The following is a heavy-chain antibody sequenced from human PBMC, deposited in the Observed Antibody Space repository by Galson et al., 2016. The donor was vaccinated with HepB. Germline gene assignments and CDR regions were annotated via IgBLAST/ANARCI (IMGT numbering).Heavy chain of an antibody. CDR3: ARVNYYDSSGYDYYIDY. Sequence: SETLSLTCTVSGGSISGYHWSWIRQPPGKGLEWIGYINYSGSTNYNPSLKSRVTISVDTSKNQFSLKLRSVTAADTAVYYCARVNYYDSSGYDYYIDYWGQGALVTVSS. D-gene: IGHD3-22*01. CDR2: INYSGST. CDR1: GGSISGYH. V-gene: IGHV4-59*01. J-gene: IGHJ4*02.